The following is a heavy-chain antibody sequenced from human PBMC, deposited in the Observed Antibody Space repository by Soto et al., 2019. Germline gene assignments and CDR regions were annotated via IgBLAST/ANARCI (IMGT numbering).Heavy chain of an antibody. Sequence: SETLSLTCTVSGGSISSSSYYWGWIRQPPGKGLEWIGSIYYSGSTYYNPSLKSRVTISVDTSKNQFSLKLSSVTAADTAVYYCAREGVDTVKWGQGTLVTVSS. CDR1: GGSISSSSYY. CDR2: IYYSGST. V-gene: IGHV4-39*02. D-gene: IGHD5-18*01. CDR3: AREGVDTVK. J-gene: IGHJ4*02.